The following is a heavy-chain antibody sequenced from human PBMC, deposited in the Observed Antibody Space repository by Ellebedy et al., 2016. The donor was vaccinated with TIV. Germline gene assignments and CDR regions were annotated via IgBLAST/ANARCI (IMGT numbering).Heavy chain of an antibody. D-gene: IGHD2-15*01. Sequence: GGSLRLXCAASGFTFSSPGMHWVRQAPGKGLEWVANINQDASTRYYVDSVKGRFTISRDNAKNALYLQMNTLRAEDTAVYYCAREIGGGGSAWGQGTLVTVSS. CDR2: INQDASTR. CDR3: AREIGGGGSA. J-gene: IGHJ5*02. CDR1: GFTFSSPG. V-gene: IGHV3-7*01.